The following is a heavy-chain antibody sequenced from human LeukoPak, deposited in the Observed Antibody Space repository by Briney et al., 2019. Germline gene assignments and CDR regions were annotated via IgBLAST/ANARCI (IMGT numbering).Heavy chain of an antibody. CDR2: MNPNSGNT. CDR3: ARRASIAARPGNWFDP. D-gene: IGHD6-6*01. Sequence: GASVKVSCKASGYTFTSYDINWVRQATGQGLEWMGWMNPNSGNTGYVQKFQGRVTITRNTSISTAYMELSSLRSEDTAVYYCARRASIAARPGNWFDPWGQGTLVTVSS. J-gene: IGHJ5*02. CDR1: GYTFTSYD. V-gene: IGHV1-8*03.